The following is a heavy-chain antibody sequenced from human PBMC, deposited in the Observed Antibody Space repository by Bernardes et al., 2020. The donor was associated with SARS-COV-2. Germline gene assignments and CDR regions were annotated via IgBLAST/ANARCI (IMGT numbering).Heavy chain of an antibody. CDR2: ISGSGGST. V-gene: IGHV3-23*01. CDR1: GFTFSSYA. CDR3: AKDLLYYYDSSGYYKANYYGMDV. J-gene: IGHJ6*02. Sequence: GGSLRRSCAASGFTFSSYAMSWVRQAPGKGLEWVSAISGSGGSTYFADSVKGRFTISRDNSKNTLYLQMNSLRAEDTAVYYCAKDLLYYYDSSGYYKANYYGMDVWGQGTTVTVSS. D-gene: IGHD3-22*01.